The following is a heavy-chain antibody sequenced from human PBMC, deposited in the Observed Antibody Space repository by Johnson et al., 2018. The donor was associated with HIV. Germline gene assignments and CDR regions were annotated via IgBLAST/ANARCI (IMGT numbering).Heavy chain of an antibody. V-gene: IGHV3-66*02. CDR2: IYSGGST. CDR3: ARGGYRSGWFHDAFDI. CDR1: GFTVSSNY. J-gene: IGHJ3*02. D-gene: IGHD6-19*01. Sequence: VQLVESGGGVVQPGRSLRLSCAASGFTVSSNYMSWVRQAPGKGLEWVSEIYSGGSTYYADSVKGRFIISRDSSKNTLYLQMNSLRAEDTAVYYCARGGYRSGWFHDAFDIWGQGTMVTVSS.